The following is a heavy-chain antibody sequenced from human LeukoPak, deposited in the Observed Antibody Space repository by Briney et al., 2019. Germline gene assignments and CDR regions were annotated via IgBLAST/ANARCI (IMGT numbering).Heavy chain of an antibody. CDR3: AKVSRGYSSSWSDAFDI. Sequence: TGGCVRLSCAASGFTFSSYAMSWVRLAPGTGLEWVSAISGSDGSTYYADSVKGRFTISRDNSKNTLYLQMNSLRAEDTAVYYCAKVSRGYSSSWSDAFDIWGQGTMVTVSS. V-gene: IGHV3-23*01. J-gene: IGHJ3*02. D-gene: IGHD6-13*01. CDR1: GFTFSSYA. CDR2: ISGSDGST.